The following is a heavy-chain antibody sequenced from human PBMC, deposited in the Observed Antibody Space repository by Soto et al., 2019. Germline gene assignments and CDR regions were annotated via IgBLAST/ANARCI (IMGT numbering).Heavy chain of an antibody. CDR1: GFTFSTYW. J-gene: IGHJ4*02. V-gene: IGHV3-7*03. CDR2: IKEDGSEK. D-gene: IGHD3-16*01. CDR3: VRVGRLGGY. Sequence: EVQLVESGGGLVQPGGSLRLSCTASGFTFSTYWMSWVRQAPGKGLGWVANIKEDGSEKYYVDSVKGRFSISRDNARSLLFLQMNRLGSEDPAVYYCVRVGRLGGYWGQGTQVTVSS.